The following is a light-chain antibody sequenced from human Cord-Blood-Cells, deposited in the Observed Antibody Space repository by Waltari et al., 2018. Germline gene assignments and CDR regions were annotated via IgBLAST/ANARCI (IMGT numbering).Light chain of an antibody. V-gene: IGKV3-11*01. CDR3: QQRSNWPVT. J-gene: IGKJ3*01. CDR1: QNVSSS. CDR2: DAS. Sequence: EIVLTQSPATLSLSPGERATLSCRPSQNVSSSLAWYQQKPGQAPRLLIYDASNRATGIPARFSGSGSGTDFTLTIGSLEPEDFAVYACQQRSNWPVTFGPGTKVDIK.